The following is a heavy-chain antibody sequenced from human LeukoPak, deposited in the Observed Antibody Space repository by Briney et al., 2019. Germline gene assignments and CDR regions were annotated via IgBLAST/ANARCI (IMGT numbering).Heavy chain of an antibody. CDR2: INGDGSET. V-gene: IGHV3-7*05. Sequence: GGSLRLSCAASGFTFSTDFMTWVRQAPGKGLEWVANINGDGSETYYMDSLKGRFTISRDNAKNSLYLQMNSPRGEDTAVYFCARGFGNFYWGQGTLVTVSS. CDR1: GFTFSTDF. D-gene: IGHD3-16*01. J-gene: IGHJ4*02. CDR3: ARGFGNFY.